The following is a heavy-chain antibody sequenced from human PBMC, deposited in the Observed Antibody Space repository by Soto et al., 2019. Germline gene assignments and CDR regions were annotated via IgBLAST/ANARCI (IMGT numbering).Heavy chain of an antibody. CDR2: TRNKANNYST. CDR1: AFTLNGHH. V-gene: IGHV3-72*01. CDR3: ARDGGIAARHYYGMDV. D-gene: IGHD6-6*01. Sequence: PDGTLRLSCAACAFTLNGHHMGWVRHAPGKGLEWVGRTRNKANNYSTEYAASVKGRFTISRDDSKNSLYLQMNSLKTEDTAVYYCARDGGIAARHYYGMDVWGQGTTVTVAS. J-gene: IGHJ6*02.